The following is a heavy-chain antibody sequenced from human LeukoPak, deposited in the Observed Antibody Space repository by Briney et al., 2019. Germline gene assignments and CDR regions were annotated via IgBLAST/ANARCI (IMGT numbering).Heavy chain of an antibody. CDR1: GFTFSSYW. Sequence: GGSLRLSCAASGFTFSSYWMSWVRQAPGKGLEWVANIKDDESEKYYVDSVKGRFTISRDNAKNSLYLQMNSLRAEDTAVYYCAKDLDIVVVPAAVWGDYWGQGTLVTVSS. V-gene: IGHV3-7*01. CDR2: IKDDESEK. D-gene: IGHD2-2*01. J-gene: IGHJ4*02. CDR3: AKDLDIVVVPAAVWGDY.